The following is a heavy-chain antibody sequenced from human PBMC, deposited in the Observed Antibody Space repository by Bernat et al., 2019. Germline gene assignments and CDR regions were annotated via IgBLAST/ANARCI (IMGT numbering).Heavy chain of an antibody. CDR2: IYYSGST. CDR3: ARFTVTSKPYYYYYYMDV. J-gene: IGHJ6*03. D-gene: IGHD4-11*01. V-gene: IGHV4-59*01. CDR1: GGSISSYY. Sequence: QVQLQESGPGLVKPSETLSLTCTVSGGSISSYYWSWIRQPPGKGLEWIGYIYYSGSTNYNPSLKSRVTISVDTSKNQFSLKLGSVTAADTAVYYCARFTVTSKPYYYYYYMDVWGKGTTVTVSS.